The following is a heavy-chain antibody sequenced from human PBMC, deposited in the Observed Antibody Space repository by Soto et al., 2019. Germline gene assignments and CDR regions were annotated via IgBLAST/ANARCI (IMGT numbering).Heavy chain of an antibody. CDR3: ARESRGYFDY. Sequence: GGSLRLSCAASGFTFSSYAMHWVRQAPGKGLEWVAVISYDGSNKYYADSVKGRFTISRDNSKNTLYLQMNSLRAEDTAVYYCARESRGYFDYWGQGTLVTVSS. V-gene: IGHV3-30-3*01. J-gene: IGHJ4*02. CDR1: GFTFSSYA. CDR2: ISYDGSNK.